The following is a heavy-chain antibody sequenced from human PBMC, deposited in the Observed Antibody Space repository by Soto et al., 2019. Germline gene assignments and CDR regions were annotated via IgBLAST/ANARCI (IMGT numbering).Heavy chain of an antibody. J-gene: IGHJ5*02. CDR3: ARDKKGIFGVVRYNWFDP. CDR1: GYTFTSYA. CDR2: INAGNGNT. D-gene: IGHD3-3*01. V-gene: IGHV1-3*01. Sequence: GASVKVSCKASGYTFTSYAMHWVRQAPGQRLEWMGWINAGNGNTKYSQKFQGRVTITRDTSASTAYMELSSLRSEDTAVYYCARDKKGIFGVVRYNWFDPWGQGTLVTVSS.